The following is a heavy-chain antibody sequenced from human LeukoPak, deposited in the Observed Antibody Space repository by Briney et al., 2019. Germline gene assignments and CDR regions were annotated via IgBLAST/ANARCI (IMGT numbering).Heavy chain of an antibody. CDR3: ARGLYDFWSGYPHVLGY. CDR2: IWYNGSNK. J-gene: IGHJ4*02. CDR1: GFTFSSYG. Sequence: GRSLRLSCAASGFTFSSYGMHWVRQAPGKGLEWVAVIWYNGSNKYYADSVKGRFTISRDNSKNTLYLQMNSLRAEDTAVYYCARGLYDFWSGYPHVLGYWGQGTLVTVSS. D-gene: IGHD3-3*01. V-gene: IGHV3-33*01.